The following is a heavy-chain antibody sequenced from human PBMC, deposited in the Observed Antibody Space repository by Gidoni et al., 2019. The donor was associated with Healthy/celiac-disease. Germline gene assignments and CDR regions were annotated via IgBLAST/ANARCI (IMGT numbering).Heavy chain of an antibody. J-gene: IGHJ6*02. CDR2: IYHSGST. CDR1: GGSISSSNW. CDR3: ARAVVVVPAARGGDYYYYYYGMDV. V-gene: IGHV4-4*02. D-gene: IGHD2-2*01. Sequence: QVQLQESGPGLVKPSGTLSLTCAVSGGSISSSNWWSWVRQPPGKGLEWIGEIYHSGSTNYNPSLKSRVTISVDKSKNQFSLKLSSVTAADTAVYYCARAVVVVPAARGGDYYYYYYGMDVWGQGTTVTVSS.